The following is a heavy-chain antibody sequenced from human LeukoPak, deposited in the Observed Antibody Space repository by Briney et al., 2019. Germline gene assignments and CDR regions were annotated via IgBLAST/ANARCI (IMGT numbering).Heavy chain of an antibody. V-gene: IGHV3-11*06. J-gene: IGHJ3*02. Sequence: KPGGSLRLSCAASGFPFSDYYMSWIRRAPGKGLEWVSYIYSSSSYTSYADSVRGRFTISRDNAKNSLYLQMNSLRAEDTAVYYCASYKDYDAFDIWGQGTMVTVSS. CDR2: IYSSSSYT. CDR3: ASYKDYDAFDI. D-gene: IGHD3-10*01. CDR1: GFPFSDYY.